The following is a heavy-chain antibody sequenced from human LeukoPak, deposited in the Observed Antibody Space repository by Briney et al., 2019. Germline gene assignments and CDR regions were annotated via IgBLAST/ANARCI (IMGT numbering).Heavy chain of an antibody. V-gene: IGHV1-2*02. CDR3: ARAPRKAFDP. CDR2: INPNRGGT. J-gene: IGHJ5*02. CDR1: GYTFTAYY. Sequence: APVKVSCKASGYTFTAYYMHWVRQAPGQGLEWMGWINPNRGGTSYAQKFQGRVTMTRDTSISTAYMELSRLRSDDTAVYYCARAPRKAFDPWGQGTLVTVSS.